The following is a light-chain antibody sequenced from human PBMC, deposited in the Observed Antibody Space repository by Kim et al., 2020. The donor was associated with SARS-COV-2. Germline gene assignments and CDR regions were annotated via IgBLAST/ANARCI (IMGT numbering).Light chain of an antibody. CDR1: QSVSNSY. J-gene: IGKJ1*01. CDR2: GAS. CDR3: QQYGGSPRT. Sequence: EIVLTQPPGTLSLSPGERATLSCRASQSVSNSYLAWYQQKPGQTPRLLIYGASSRATDIPDRFSGSGSGTDFTLTISRLEPEDFAVYYCQQYGGSPRTFGQGTKVDIK. V-gene: IGKV3-20*01.